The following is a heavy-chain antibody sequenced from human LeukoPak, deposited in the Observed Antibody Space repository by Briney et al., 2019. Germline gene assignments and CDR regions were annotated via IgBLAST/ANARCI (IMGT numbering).Heavy chain of an antibody. V-gene: IGHV3-23*01. Sequence: GGSLRLSCATSQFNFNKFGMTWVRQAPGKGLEWVSPISGNGGSTQYADSVQGRFAISRDNSKNTLYLQMNSLRAEDTAVYFCAKGPLIEVAGTTWDYWGQGTLVTVSS. CDR1: QFNFNKFG. J-gene: IGHJ4*02. CDR3: AKGPLIEVAGTTWDY. CDR2: ISGNGGST. D-gene: IGHD6-19*01.